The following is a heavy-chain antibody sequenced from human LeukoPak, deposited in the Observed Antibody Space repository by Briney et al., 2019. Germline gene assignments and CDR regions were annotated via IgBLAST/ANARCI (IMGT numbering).Heavy chain of an antibody. J-gene: IGHJ6*02. CDR3: ARDFWFGEGMDA. Sequence: GGSLRLSCAAYGFTFSSYGIQWVRQAPGKGLEWVAVIWYDGSNKYYADSVKGRFTIFRDNSKNTLYLQMNSLRAEDTAEYYCARDFWFGEGMDAWGQGTTVTVSS. CDR2: IWYDGSNK. V-gene: IGHV3-33*01. D-gene: IGHD3-10*01. CDR1: GFTFSSYG.